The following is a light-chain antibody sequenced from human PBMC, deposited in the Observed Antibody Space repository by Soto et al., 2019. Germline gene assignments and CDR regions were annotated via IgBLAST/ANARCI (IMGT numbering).Light chain of an antibody. V-gene: IGLV2-11*01. Sequence: QSVTISCTGTSSDVGGYNYVSWYQQHPGKAPKLMIYDVSKRPSGVPDRFSGSKSGNTASLTISGLQAEDEADYYCCSYAGSYTSYVFGTGTKVTVL. CDR2: DVS. CDR1: SSDVGGYNY. J-gene: IGLJ1*01. CDR3: CSYAGSYTSYV.